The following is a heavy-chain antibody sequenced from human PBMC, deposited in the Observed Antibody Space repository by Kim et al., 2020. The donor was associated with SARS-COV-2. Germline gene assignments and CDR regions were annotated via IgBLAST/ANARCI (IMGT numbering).Heavy chain of an antibody. D-gene: IGHD2-2*01. V-gene: IGHV1-18*01. CDR2: VSAYNGNT. CDR3: ARGQVYRTRGAPHYYFDY. Sequence: ASVKVSCKASGYTFTSYGVSWVRQAPGQGLEWMGWVSAYNGNTNYAQKLQGRVTMTADTTTNTAYMELRSLTSDDTAVYFCARGQVYRTRGAPHYYFDYW. CDR1: GYTFTSYG. J-gene: IGHJ4*01.